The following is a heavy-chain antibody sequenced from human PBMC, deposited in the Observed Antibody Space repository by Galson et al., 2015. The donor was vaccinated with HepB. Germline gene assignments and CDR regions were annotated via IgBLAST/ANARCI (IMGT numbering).Heavy chain of an antibody. J-gene: IGHJ4*01. CDR2: INSQSDGGTT. V-gene: IGHV3-15*01. D-gene: IGHD3-3*01. CDR3: TTVASVLGVIKDY. CDR1: GFTANNAW. Sequence: SLRLSCAASGFTANNAWMSWVRQPPGKGLQWVGRINSQSDGGTTKYGAPVRGRFTISRDDSKNTVFLQMNSLQTEDTGVYYCTTVASVLGVIKDYWGHGSLVTVSS.